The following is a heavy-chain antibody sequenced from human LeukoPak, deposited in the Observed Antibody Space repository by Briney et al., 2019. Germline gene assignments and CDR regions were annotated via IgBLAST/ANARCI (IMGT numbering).Heavy chain of an antibody. Sequence: SETLSLTCSVSGYSIRSGYYWGWIRQPPGKRLEWVGSVYSSGTTYYNPTLKPRVTISVDTSKNQFSLKLSSVTAADTAVYYCASSYYDILTGYPSFDYWGQGTLVTVSS. J-gene: IGHJ4*02. CDR3: ASSYYDILTGYPSFDY. CDR1: GYSIRSGYY. CDR2: VYSSGTT. D-gene: IGHD3-9*01. V-gene: IGHV4-38-2*02.